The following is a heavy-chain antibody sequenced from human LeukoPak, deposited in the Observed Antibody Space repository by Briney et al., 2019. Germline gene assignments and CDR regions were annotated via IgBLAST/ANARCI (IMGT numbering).Heavy chain of an antibody. CDR2: IDSVGTS. CDR1: GGSINKYF. CDR3: ARVCGSATNYRLCGFDV. Sequence: NPSETLSLTCIVSGGSINKYFWNWIRQPARKGLEWIGRIDSVGTSNYNPSLRGRVTMSVDTSKSHFSLEVTSMTAADTAMYYCARVCGSATNYRLCGFDVWGQGTVVTVSS. V-gene: IGHV4-4*07. D-gene: IGHD3-10*01. J-gene: IGHJ3*01.